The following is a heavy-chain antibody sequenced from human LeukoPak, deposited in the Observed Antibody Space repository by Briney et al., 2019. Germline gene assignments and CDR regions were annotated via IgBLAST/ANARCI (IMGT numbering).Heavy chain of an antibody. V-gene: IGHV3-11*01. CDR2: INTNGDTA. J-gene: IGHJ6*02. D-gene: IGHD2-2*01. CDR3: ALSSISPSYYYGIDV. CDR1: GFTFSDYY. Sequence: GGSLRLPCAASGFTFSDYYMTWIRQAPGKGLDWVSYINTNGDTAFYADSVRGRFTMSRDNAKKSLHLQMNSLRAEDSAVYYCALSSISPSYYYGIDVWGQGTTVTVSS.